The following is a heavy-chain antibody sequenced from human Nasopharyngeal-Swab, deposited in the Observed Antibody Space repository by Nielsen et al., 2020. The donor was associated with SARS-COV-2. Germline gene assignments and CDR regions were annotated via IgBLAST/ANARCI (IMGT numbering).Heavy chain of an antibody. J-gene: IGHJ6*02. CDR2: INAGNGNT. V-gene: IGHV1-3*01. D-gene: IGHD1-26*01. Sequence: ASVQVSCKASGYTFTSYAMHWVRQAPGQRLEWMGWINAGNGNTKYSQKFQGRVTITRDTSASTAYMELSSLRSEDTAVYYCARDYPRGSFALYYGMDVWGQGTTVTVSS. CDR1: GYTFTSYA. CDR3: ARDYPRGSFALYYGMDV.